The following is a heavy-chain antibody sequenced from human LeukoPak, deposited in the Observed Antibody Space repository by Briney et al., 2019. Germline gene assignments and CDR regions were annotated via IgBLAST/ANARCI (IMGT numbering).Heavy chain of an antibody. V-gene: IGHV1-18*01. Sequence: AXVKVSCKASGYTFTSYGISWVRQAPGQGLEWMGWISAYNGNTNYAQKLQGRVTMNTDTSTSTAYMQLRSLRSDATAVYYCARTGAVAGYWGQGTLVTVSS. J-gene: IGHJ4*02. D-gene: IGHD6-19*01. CDR3: ARTGAVAGY. CDR1: GYTFTSYG. CDR2: ISAYNGNT.